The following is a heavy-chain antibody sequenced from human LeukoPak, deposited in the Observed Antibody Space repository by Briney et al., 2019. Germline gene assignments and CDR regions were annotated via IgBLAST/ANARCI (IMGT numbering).Heavy chain of an antibody. Sequence: GGSLRLSCAASGFTFSSYAMHWVRQAPGKGLEWVAVISYDGSNKYYADSVKGRFTISRDNSKNTLYLQMNSLRAEDTAVYYCARDKGIAVAGSFDYWGQGTLVTVSS. V-gene: IGHV3-30*04. J-gene: IGHJ4*02. CDR3: ARDKGIAVAGSFDY. D-gene: IGHD6-19*01. CDR2: ISYDGSNK. CDR1: GFTFSSYA.